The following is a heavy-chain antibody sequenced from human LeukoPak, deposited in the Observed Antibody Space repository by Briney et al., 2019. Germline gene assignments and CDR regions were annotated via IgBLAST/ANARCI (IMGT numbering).Heavy chain of an antibody. V-gene: IGHV4-39*07. CDR2: ISHSGRT. D-gene: IGHD3-10*01. Sequence: PSETLSLTCTVSGGSISSSSYYWGWIRQPPGKGLEWIGEISHSGRTNYNPSVKSRITILVDNSKDQFSLKLSSVTAADTAVYYCANNNYYGSGSYSDYWGQGVRVTVSS. CDR3: ANNNYYGSGSYSDY. J-gene: IGHJ4*02. CDR1: GGSISSSSYY.